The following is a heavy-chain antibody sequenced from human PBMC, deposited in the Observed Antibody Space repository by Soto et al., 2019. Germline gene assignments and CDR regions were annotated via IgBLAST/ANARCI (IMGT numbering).Heavy chain of an antibody. D-gene: IGHD5-18*01. Sequence: QVQLVESGGGVVQPGRSLRLSCAASGFTFSRYGMHWVRQAPGKGLEWVAVISYDGSNKYYADSVKGRFTISRDNSKNTLYLQMNSLRAEDTAVYYCAKGSTAMTYFDNWGQGTLVTVSS. V-gene: IGHV3-30*18. J-gene: IGHJ4*02. CDR1: GFTFSRYG. CDR3: AKGSTAMTYFDN. CDR2: ISYDGSNK.